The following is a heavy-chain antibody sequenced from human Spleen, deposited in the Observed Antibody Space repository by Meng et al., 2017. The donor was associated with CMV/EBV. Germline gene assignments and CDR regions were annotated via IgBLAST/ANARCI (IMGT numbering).Heavy chain of an antibody. V-gene: IGHV1-2*02. D-gene: IGHD1-7*01. CDR3: ARGGTNYYYYDVDV. CDR2: INPNNGVT. Sequence: ASVKVSCKASGYTFTSYGISWVRQAPAQGLEWMGWINPNNGVTISAQKFQGRVTLTRDTSISTAYMELSRLTSDDTAMYYCARGGTNYYYYDVDVWGQGTMVTVSS. CDR1: GYTFTSYG. J-gene: IGHJ6*02.